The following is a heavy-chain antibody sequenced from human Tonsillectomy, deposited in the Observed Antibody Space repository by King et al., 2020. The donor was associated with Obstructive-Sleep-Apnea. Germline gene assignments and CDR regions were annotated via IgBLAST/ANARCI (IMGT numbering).Heavy chain of an antibody. J-gene: IGHJ6*02. CDR1: GGTFSSYA. CDR3: ASAPGAYCGGDCPVVDV. Sequence: DQLVQSGAEVKKPGSSVKVSCKASGGTFSSYAISWVRQAPGQGLEWMGGIIPILGIANYAQKFQGRVTITADKSTSTAYMELSSLRSEDTAVYYCASAPGAYCGGDCPVVDVWGQGTTVTVSS. CDR2: IIPILGIA. V-gene: IGHV1-69*04. D-gene: IGHD2-21*02.